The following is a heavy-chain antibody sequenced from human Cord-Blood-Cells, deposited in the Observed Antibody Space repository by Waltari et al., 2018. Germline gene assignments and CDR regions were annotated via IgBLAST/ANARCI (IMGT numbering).Heavy chain of an antibody. Sequence: QVQLVESGGGVVQPGRSMRLSCAASGFTFSSYGMHWVRQAPGKGLEWGAVISYDGSNKYYADSVKGRFTISRDNSKNTLYLQMNSLRAEDTAVYYCAKDAYSSSEYFQHWGQGTLVTVSS. CDR1: GFTFSSYG. CDR3: AKDAYSSSEYFQH. CDR2: ISYDGSNK. D-gene: IGHD6-6*01. V-gene: IGHV3-30*18. J-gene: IGHJ1*01.